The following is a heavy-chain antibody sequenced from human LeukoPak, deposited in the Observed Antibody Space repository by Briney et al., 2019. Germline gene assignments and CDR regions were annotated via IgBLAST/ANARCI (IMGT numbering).Heavy chain of an antibody. CDR1: GGSFSGYY. D-gene: IGHD2-2*01. CDR3: ARGYVVPDYYFDY. CDR2: INHSGST. V-gene: IGHV4-34*01. Sequence: SETLSLTCAVYGGSFSGYYWSWIRQPPGKGLEWIGEINHSGSTNYNPSLKSRVTISVDTSKNQFSLELSSVTAADTAVYYCARGYVVPDYYFDYWGQGTLVTVSS. J-gene: IGHJ4*02.